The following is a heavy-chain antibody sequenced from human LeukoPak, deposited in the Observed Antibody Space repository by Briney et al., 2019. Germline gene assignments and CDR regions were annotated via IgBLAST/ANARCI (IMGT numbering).Heavy chain of an antibody. CDR2: IFLTGNS. J-gene: IGHJ5*02. CDR1: GGSISSHY. D-gene: IGHD3-10*01. Sequence: PSETLSLTCTVSGGSISSHYWGWIRQPSGKGLEWIGYIFLTGNSYYNPSLRSRVTISVDRSRNQFSLRLTSVTAADTAVYYCARELWFVNAPGSWLDPWGPGTLVAVSS. V-gene: IGHV4-59*11. CDR3: ARELWFVNAPGSWLDP.